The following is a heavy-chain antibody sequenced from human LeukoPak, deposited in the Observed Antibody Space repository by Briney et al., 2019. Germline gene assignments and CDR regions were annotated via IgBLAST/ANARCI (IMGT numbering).Heavy chain of an antibody. Sequence: SETLSLTCTVSGGSISSYYWSWIRQPPGKGLEWIGFIFYSGTTNYNPSLKSRVTISVDTSKNQFSLKLSSVTAADTAVYFCARGPYSYDSSGAFDIWGQGTMVTVSS. D-gene: IGHD3-22*01. CDR1: GGSISSYY. J-gene: IGHJ3*02. V-gene: IGHV4-59*01. CDR3: ARGPYSYDSSGAFDI. CDR2: IFYSGTT.